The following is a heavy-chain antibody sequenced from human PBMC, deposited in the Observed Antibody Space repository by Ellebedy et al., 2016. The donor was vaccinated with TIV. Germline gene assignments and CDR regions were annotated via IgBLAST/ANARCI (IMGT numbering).Heavy chain of an antibody. CDR3: ARGSAEGRAFDY. CDR1: GYTFSNYA. Sequence: AASVKVSCKASGYTFSNYAIHWVRQAPGQRLEWMGWINAGNHKTKYSEKFQGRVTITGDTPASTAYMDLGSLTSEDTAVYYCARGSAEGRAFDYWGQGTLVTVSS. V-gene: IGHV1-3*01. D-gene: IGHD3-10*01. J-gene: IGHJ4*02. CDR2: INAGNHKT.